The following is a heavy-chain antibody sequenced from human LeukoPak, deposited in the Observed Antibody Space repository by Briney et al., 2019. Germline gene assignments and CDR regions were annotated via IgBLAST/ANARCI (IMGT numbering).Heavy chain of an antibody. D-gene: IGHD3-3*01. V-gene: IGHV3-33*01. CDR2: IWYDGSNK. CDR1: GFTFSSYG. Sequence: GGSLRLSCAASGFTFSSYGMHWVRQAPGKGLEWVAVIWYDGSNKYYADSVKGRFTISRDNSKNTLYLQMNSLRAEDTAVYYCARDGSTIFGVVIVNWFDPWGQGTLVTVSS. J-gene: IGHJ5*02. CDR3: ARDGSTIFGVVIVNWFDP.